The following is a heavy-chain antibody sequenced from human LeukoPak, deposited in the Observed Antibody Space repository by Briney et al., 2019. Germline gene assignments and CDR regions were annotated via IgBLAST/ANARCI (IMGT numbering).Heavy chain of an antibody. V-gene: IGHV3-49*04. D-gene: IGHD1-26*01. CDR2: IRSKAYGGTT. J-gene: IGHJ4*02. CDR1: GFTFGDYA. Sequence: GGSLRLSCTASGFTFGDYAMSWARQAPGKGLEWVGFIRSKAYGGTTEYAASVKGRFTISRDDSKSIAYLQMNSLKTEDTAVYYCTRDEGGSVDYWGQGTLVTVSS. CDR3: TRDEGGSVDY.